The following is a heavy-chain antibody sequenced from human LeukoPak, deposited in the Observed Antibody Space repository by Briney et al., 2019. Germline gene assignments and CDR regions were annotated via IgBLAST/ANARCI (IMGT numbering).Heavy chain of an antibody. J-gene: IGHJ4*02. CDR3: ARSIHFSGWYYDY. CDR2: IYYSGTT. D-gene: IGHD6-19*01. CDR1: GGSISSYY. V-gene: IGHV4-59*01. Sequence: SETLSLTCTVSGGSISSYYWSWIRQPPGKGLEWIGFIYYSGTTKYNPSLKSRVTISVDTSRTQLSLKLSSVTAADTAVYYCARSIHFSGWYYDYWGQGTLVTVSS.